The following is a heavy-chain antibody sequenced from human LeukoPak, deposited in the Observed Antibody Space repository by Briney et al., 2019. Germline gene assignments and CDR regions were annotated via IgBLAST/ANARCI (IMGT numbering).Heavy chain of an antibody. Sequence: PGGSLRLACVVSGFTFNKYAMSWVRQAPGKGLEWVSVISESGDKTLYAGSVRGRFTIDRDNSKNTLSLQMNSLRAEDTALYYCAKGDDVDWSAFDFWGQGTMVTVSP. CDR1: GFTFNKYA. CDR2: ISESGDKT. CDR3: AKGDDVDWSAFDF. J-gene: IGHJ3*01. D-gene: IGHD3-9*01. V-gene: IGHV3-23*01.